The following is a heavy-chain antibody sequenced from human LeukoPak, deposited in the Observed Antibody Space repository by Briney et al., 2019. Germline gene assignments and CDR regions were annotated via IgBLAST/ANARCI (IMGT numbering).Heavy chain of an antibody. V-gene: IGHV4-30-2*01. CDR3: ARDRPISYGSGSYDY. J-gene: IGHJ4*02. Sequence: SQTLSLTCAVSGGSISSGGYSWSWIRQPPGKGLEWIGYIYHSGSTYYNPSLKSRVTISVDRSKNQFSLKLSSVTAADTAVYYCARDRPISYGSGSYDYWGQGILVTVSS. CDR1: GGSISSGGYS. CDR2: IYHSGST. D-gene: IGHD3-10*01.